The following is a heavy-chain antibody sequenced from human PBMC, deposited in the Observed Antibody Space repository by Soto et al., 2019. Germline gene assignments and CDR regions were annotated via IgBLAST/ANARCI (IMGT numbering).Heavy chain of an antibody. CDR3: AKDRDYLNCVRWLDL. CDR1: KSIFTGYG. Sequence: GGSLRLSCAASKSIFTGYGMHWVRQTPGKGLEWVAVIRFDGTDEHYADSVKGRFTISRDNSKNMLYLQMNSLRADDTAIYYCAKDRDYLNCVRWLDLWGQGTLVTVSS. CDR2: IRFDGTDE. D-gene: IGHD1-1*01. V-gene: IGHV3-30*02. J-gene: IGHJ5*02.